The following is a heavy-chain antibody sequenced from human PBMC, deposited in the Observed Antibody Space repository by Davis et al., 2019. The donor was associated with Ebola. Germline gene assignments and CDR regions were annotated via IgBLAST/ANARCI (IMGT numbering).Heavy chain of an antibody. V-gene: IGHV5-51*01. J-gene: IGHJ4*02. CDR1: GYSFTSYS. D-gene: IGHD5-24*01. Sequence: GESLNISCQGSGYSFTSYSIACLRQLPGKGLECMGIIFPGDSDTRYSPSFQGKVTISADKSISPAYLQWSSLKASDTAIYYCARGTNGYNPGGYFDSWGQGTLVTVSS. CDR2: IFPGDSDT. CDR3: ARGTNGYNPGGYFDS.